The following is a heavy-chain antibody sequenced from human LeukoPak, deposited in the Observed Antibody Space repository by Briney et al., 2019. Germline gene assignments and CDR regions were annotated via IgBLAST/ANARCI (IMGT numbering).Heavy chain of an antibody. CDR1: GFTLSSYV. D-gene: IGHD3-10*01. V-gene: IGHV3-23*01. CDR3: AKRRHYYGSGDYYRDP. Sequence: HPGGSLRLSCAASGFTLSSYVMTWIRQAPGKGLDWVSAIGTGGDTHYADSVKGRFTVSRDSSKSTLYLHMDSLRADDTAVYYCAKRRHYYGSGDYYRDPWGQGTLVTVSS. J-gene: IGHJ5*02. CDR2: IGTGGDT.